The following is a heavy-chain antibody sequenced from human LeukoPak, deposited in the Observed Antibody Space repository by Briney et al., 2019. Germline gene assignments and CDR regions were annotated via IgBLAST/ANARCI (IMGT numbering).Heavy chain of an antibody. J-gene: IGHJ3*02. D-gene: IGHD5-18*01. CDR2: IYPGDSDT. CDR3: ARPRIQLWSHDAFDI. V-gene: IGHV5-51*01. Sequence: GESLKISCKGSGYSFPSYWVGWVRQMPGKGLEWMGIIYPGDSDTRYSSSFQGQVTISADKSISTAYLQWSSLKASDTAMYYCARPRIQLWSHDAFDIWGQGTMVTVSS. CDR1: GYSFPSYW.